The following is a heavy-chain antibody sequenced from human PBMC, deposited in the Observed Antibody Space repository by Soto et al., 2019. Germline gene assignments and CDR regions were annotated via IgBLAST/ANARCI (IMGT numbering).Heavy chain of an antibody. D-gene: IGHD4-17*01. J-gene: IGHJ6*02. CDR3: AKDYGDYVLISGLYYYYGMDV. CDR1: GFTFSSYG. V-gene: IGHV3-30*18. Sequence: SLRLSCAASGFTFSSYGMHWVRQAPGKGLEWVAVISYDGSNKYYADSVKGRFTISRDNSKNTLYLQMNSLRAEDTAVYHCAKDYGDYVLISGLYYYYGMDVWGQGTTVTVSS. CDR2: ISYDGSNK.